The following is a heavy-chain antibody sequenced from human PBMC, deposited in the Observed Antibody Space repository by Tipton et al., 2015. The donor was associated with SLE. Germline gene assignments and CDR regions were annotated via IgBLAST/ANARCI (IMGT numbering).Heavy chain of an antibody. CDR2: IYYSGSS. J-gene: IGHJ6*03. V-gene: IGHV4-59*12. Sequence: TLSLTCTVSGGSISSYYWNWFRQPPGKGLEWIGYIYYSGSSNYNPSLKSRVTISVDTSKNQFSLKLSSVTAADTAVYYCARGISLYYYYMDVWGKGTTVTVSS. D-gene: IGHD3-10*01. CDR1: GGSISSYY. CDR3: ARGISLYYYYMDV.